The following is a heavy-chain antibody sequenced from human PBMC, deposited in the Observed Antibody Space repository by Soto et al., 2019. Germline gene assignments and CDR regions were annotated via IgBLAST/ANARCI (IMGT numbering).Heavy chain of an antibody. Sequence: PGGSLRLSCAASGFTFSSYGMHWVRQAPGKGLEWVAVISYDGSNKYYADSVKGRFTISRDNSKNTLYLQMNSLRAEDTAVCYCATRTPVFLPATTNSYWGQGT. V-gene: IGHV3-30*03. D-gene: IGHD2-2*01. J-gene: IGHJ4*02. CDR1: GFTFSSYG. CDR2: ISYDGSNK. CDR3: ATRTPVFLPATTNSY.